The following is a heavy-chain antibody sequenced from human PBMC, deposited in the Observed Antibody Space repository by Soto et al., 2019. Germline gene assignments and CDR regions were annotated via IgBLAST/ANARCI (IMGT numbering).Heavy chain of an antibody. Sequence: EVYLLDSGGGSVQPGGSLRVSCVASRFTFDNYVMSWVRQAPGKGLEWVSSISDSGGSTYYADSVKGRFTISRDNSKNTLHLQMNSLRAEDTAVYYCTKGWLDYWGQGTLVTVSS. CDR1: RFTFDNYV. D-gene: IGHD2-15*01. CDR2: ISDSGGST. V-gene: IGHV3-23*01. J-gene: IGHJ4*02. CDR3: TKGWLDY.